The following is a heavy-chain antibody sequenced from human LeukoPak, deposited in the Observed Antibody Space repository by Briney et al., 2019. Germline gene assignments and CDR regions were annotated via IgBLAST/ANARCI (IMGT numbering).Heavy chain of an antibody. Sequence: TSETLSLTCTVSGGSISSSSYYWGWIRQPPGKGLEWIGSIYYSGSTYYNPSLKSRVTISVDTSKNQFSLKLSSVTAADTAVYYCASGGSSGNYYYYGMDVWGQGTTVTVSS. D-gene: IGHD6-13*01. V-gene: IGHV4-39*01. CDR1: GGSISSSSYY. J-gene: IGHJ6*02. CDR2: IYYSGST. CDR3: ASGGSSGNYYYYGMDV.